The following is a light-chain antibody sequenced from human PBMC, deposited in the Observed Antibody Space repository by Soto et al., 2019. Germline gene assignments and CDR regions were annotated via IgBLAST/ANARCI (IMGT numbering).Light chain of an antibody. CDR1: QSVLSRSKNY. V-gene: IGKV4-1*01. Sequence: DIVMTQSPDSLAVSLGERATINCKSSQSVLSRSKNYLAWYQQKPGQPPKLLISWASTRQSGVPDRISGSGSGTDFTLIISSLQAEDVAVYYCQQYYGTPLTFGGGTKVEIK. CDR2: WAS. J-gene: IGKJ4*01. CDR3: QQYYGTPLT.